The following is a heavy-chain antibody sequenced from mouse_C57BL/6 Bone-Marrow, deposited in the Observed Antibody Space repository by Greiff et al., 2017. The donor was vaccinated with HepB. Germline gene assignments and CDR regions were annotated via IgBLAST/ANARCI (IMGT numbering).Heavy chain of an antibody. CDR3: ARHSYYRGFAY. CDR1: GYTFTEYT. Sequence: VKLMESGAELVKPGASVNLSCKASGYTFTEYTIHWVKQRSGQGLEWIGWFYPGSGSIKYNEKFKDKGTLTADKSSSTVYMELSRLTSEDSAVYFCARHSYYRGFAYWGQGTLVTVSA. CDR2: FYPGSGSI. D-gene: IGHD2-12*01. J-gene: IGHJ3*01. V-gene: IGHV1-62-2*01.